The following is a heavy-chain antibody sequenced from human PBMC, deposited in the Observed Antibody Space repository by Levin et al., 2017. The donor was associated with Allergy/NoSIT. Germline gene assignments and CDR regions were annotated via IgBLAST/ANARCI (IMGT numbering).Heavy chain of an antibody. D-gene: IGHD3-9*01. CDR1: GGSFSGYY. CDR3: ARGSYDIIDYYGMDV. CDR2: INHSGST. J-gene: IGHJ6*02. V-gene: IGHV4-34*01. Sequence: SQTLSLTCAVYGGSFSGYYWSWIRQPPGKGLEWIGEINHSGSTKYNPSLKSRVTISVDTSKNQFSLKLSSVTAADTAVYYCARGSYDIIDYYGMDVWGQGTTVTVSS.